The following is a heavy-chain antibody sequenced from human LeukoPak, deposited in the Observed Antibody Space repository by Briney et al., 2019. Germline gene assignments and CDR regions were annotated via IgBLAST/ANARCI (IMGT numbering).Heavy chain of an antibody. J-gene: IGHJ4*02. V-gene: IGHV3-30*04. Sequence: GGSLRLSCAASGFTFSSYAMHWVRQAPGKGLEWVAVISYDRSNKYYADSVKGRFTISRDNSKNTLYLQMNSLRAEDTAVYYCARDRDSSGWFDYWGQGTLVTVSS. CDR3: ARDRDSSGWFDY. CDR1: GFTFSSYA. D-gene: IGHD6-19*01. CDR2: ISYDRSNK.